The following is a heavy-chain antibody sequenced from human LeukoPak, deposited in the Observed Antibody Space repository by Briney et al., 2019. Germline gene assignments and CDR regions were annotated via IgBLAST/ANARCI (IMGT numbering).Heavy chain of an antibody. J-gene: IGHJ4*02. CDR3: ARGPGIVGAQGFDY. V-gene: IGHV1-18*01. CDR1: GYTFTSYG. CDR2: ISAYNGNT. Sequence: ASVKVSCTASGYTFTSYGISWVRQAPGQGLEWMGWISAYNGNTNYAQKLQGRVTMTTDTSTSTAYMELRSLRSDDTAVYYCARGPGIVGAQGFDYWGQGTLVTVSS. D-gene: IGHD1-26*01.